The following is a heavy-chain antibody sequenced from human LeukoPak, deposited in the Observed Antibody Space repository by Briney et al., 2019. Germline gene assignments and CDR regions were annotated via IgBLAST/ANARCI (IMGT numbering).Heavy chain of an antibody. CDR3: ARVGLHGSGSYLCY. J-gene: IGHJ4*02. CDR2: INPNSGGT. CDR1: GYTFTGYY. D-gene: IGHD3-10*01. Sequence: ASVKVSCKASGYTFTGYYVHLVRQAPGQGLEWMGWINPNSGGTDYAQKFQGRVTMTRDTSISTAYMELSRLRSDDTAIYYCARVGLHGSGSYLCYWGQGTQVTVSS. V-gene: IGHV1-2*02.